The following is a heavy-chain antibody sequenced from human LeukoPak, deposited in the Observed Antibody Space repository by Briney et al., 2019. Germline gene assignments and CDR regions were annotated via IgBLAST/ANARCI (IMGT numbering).Heavy chain of an antibody. J-gene: IGHJ4*02. CDR3: ARRRRVVGKLDY. D-gene: IGHD1-26*01. CDR2: MNPNSGNT. Sequence: ASVKVSCKASGYTFTSYDINWVRQATGQGLEWMGWMNPNSGNTGYAQRFQGRVTMTRNTSISTAYMELSSLRSEDTAVYYCARRRRVVGKLDYWGQGTLVTVSS. CDR1: GYTFTSYD. V-gene: IGHV1-8*01.